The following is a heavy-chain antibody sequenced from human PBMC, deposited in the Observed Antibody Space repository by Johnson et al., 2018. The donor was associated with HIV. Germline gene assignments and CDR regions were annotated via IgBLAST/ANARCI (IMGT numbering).Heavy chain of an antibody. V-gene: IGHV3-30*19. Sequence: QVQLVESGGGVVQPGRSLRLSCAASGFTFSSYGMHWVRQAPGKGLEWVAMISYDGSNKYYADSVKGRFTISRDNSKNTLYLQMNSLRAEDTAVYYCATDAFDIWGQGTMVTVSS. J-gene: IGHJ3*02. CDR3: ATDAFDI. CDR2: ISYDGSNK. CDR1: GFTFSSYG.